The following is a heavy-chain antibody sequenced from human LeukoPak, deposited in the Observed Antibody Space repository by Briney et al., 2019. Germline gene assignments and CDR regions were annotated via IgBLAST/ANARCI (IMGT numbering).Heavy chain of an antibody. CDR2: IRNKANSHTT. Sequence: GGSLRLSCAASGSTFSDHYMDWVRQAPGKGLEWVGRIRNKANSHTTEYAAPVKGRFTISRDDLKNSLYLQMNSLKTEDTAVYYCARVGDVIAFDIWGQGTMVTVSS. CDR3: ARVGDVIAFDI. CDR1: GSTFSDHY. D-gene: IGHD3-3*01. V-gene: IGHV3-72*01. J-gene: IGHJ3*02.